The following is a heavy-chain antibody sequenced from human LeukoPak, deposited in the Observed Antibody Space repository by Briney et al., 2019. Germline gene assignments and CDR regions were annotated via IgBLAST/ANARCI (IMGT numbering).Heavy chain of an antibody. CDR1: GFTFSSHW. Sequence: GGSLRLSCAASGFTFSSHWMSRVRQAPGKGLEWVANIKQDGSEKYYVDSVKGRFTISRDNAKNSLYLQMNSLRAEDTAVYYCARDGRRAGGGNTGVFDYWGQGTLVTVSS. D-gene: IGHD4-23*01. CDR3: ARDGRRAGGGNTGVFDY. J-gene: IGHJ4*02. CDR2: IKQDGSEK. V-gene: IGHV3-7*05.